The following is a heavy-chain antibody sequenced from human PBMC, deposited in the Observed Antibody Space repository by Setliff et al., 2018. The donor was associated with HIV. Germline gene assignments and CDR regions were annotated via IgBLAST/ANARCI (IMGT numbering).Heavy chain of an antibody. CDR2: LFPGGSP. CDR1: GDSINSGSYY. CDR3: ARLVPDGYNSAYYFDY. V-gene: IGHV4-61*09. D-gene: IGHD5-12*01. Sequence: PSETLSLTCTVSGDSINSGSYYWTWIRQPAGKGLEWIGHLFPGGSPNYNPSLKSRVTISVDTSKNQFSLNLSSVTAAYTAVYYCARLVPDGYNSAYYFDYWGPGTLVTVSS. J-gene: IGHJ4*02.